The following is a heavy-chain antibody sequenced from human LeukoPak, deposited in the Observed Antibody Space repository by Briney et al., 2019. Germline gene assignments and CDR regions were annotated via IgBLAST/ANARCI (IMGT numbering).Heavy chain of an antibody. CDR3: ARSPSSSTTYYTFEY. V-gene: IGHV4-61*01. J-gene: IGHJ4*02. CDR1: GGSVRSGSYY. D-gene: IGHD2-2*02. Sequence: KPSETLSLTCTVSGGSVRSGSYYWSWIRQPPGKGLEWIGYIYYSGSTNYNPSLKSRVTISVDTSKNQFSLKLSSVTAADTAVYYCARSPSSSTTYYTFEYWGLGTLVTVSS. CDR2: IYYSGST.